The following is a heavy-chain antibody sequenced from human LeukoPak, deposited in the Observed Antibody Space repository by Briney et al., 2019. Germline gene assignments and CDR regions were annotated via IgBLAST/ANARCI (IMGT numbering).Heavy chain of an antibody. J-gene: IGHJ4*02. Sequence: ASVKVSCKASGYTFTGYYMHWVRQAPGQGLEWMGWINPNSGGTNYAQKFQGRVTMTRDTSISTAYMELSRLRSDDTAVYYCARDFRLVYTTNSFDYWGQGTLVTVSS. CDR1: GYTFTGYY. CDR3: ARDFRLVYTTNSFDY. CDR2: INPNSGGT. V-gene: IGHV1-2*02. D-gene: IGHD1-1*01.